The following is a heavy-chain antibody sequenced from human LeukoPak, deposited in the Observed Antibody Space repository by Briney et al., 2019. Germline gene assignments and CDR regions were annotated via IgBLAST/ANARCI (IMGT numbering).Heavy chain of an antibody. V-gene: IGHV3-30*02. CDR2: IRNDGSII. D-gene: IGHD4-17*01. J-gene: IGHJ4*02. CDR3: ARGGNGDSAVDY. CDR1: GFTFSTYG. Sequence: GGSLRLSCAASGFTFSTYGMHWVRQAPGKGLEWVAFIRNDGSIIYNADSVKGRFTISRDNSKNTLYLQMNSLRADDTAVYYCARGGNGDSAVDYWGQGTLVTVSS.